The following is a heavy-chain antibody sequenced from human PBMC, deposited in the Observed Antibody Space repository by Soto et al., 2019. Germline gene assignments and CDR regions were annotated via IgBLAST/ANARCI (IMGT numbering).Heavy chain of an antibody. CDR2: IIPIFGTA. V-gene: IGHV1-69*06. CDR1: GGTFSSYA. D-gene: IGHD3-10*01. CDR3: SRARSGSDYHPYCFCGMDV. J-gene: IGHJ6*02. Sequence: QVQLVQSGAEVKKPGSSVKVSCKASGGTFSSYAISWVRQAPGQGLEWMGGIIPIFGTANYAQKFQGSVTITADKPTSTGYMELGSLKPAATPVYCCSRARSGSDYHPYCFCGMDVWGQGTTVTVSS.